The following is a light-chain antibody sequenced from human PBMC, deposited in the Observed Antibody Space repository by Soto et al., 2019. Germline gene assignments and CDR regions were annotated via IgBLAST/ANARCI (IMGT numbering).Light chain of an antibody. V-gene: IGKV3-15*01. CDR3: QHYNNWPPLFT. CDR2: GTS. Sequence: EIVMTQSPATLSVSPGERATLSCRASQSVSRNLAWYQQKPGQAPRLLLYGTSTRATGIPARFSGSGSATEFTLTISSLQSEDFAVCYCQHYNNWPPLFTFGPGTKVDIK. J-gene: IGKJ3*01. CDR1: QSVSRN.